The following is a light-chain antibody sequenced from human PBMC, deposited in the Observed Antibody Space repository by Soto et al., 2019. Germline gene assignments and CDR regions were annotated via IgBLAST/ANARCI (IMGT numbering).Light chain of an antibody. V-gene: IGKV3-15*01. CDR3: QHQSNWPRA. CDR1: QSVSNN. Sequence: EIVMTQSPATLSVSPGERATLSCRASQSVSNNLAWYQQKPGQAPSLLIHGASTRATGIPARFSGSGSGTEFTLTISSLQSEDFAVYYCQHQSNWPRAFGQGSKVEIK. CDR2: GAS. J-gene: IGKJ1*01.